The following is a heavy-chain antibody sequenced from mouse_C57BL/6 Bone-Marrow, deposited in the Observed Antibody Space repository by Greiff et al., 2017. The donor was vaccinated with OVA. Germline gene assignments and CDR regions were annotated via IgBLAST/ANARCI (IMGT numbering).Heavy chain of an antibody. CDR1: GFSFNTYA. CDR3: VRLPIYDGYYGFAY. V-gene: IGHV10-1*01. Sequence: EVQLVESGGGLVQPKGSLKLSCAASGFSFNTYAMNWVRQAPGKGLEWVARIRSKSNNYATYYADSVKDRLTISRDDSESMLYLQMNNLKTEDTAMYYCVRLPIYDGYYGFAYWGQGTLVTVSA. D-gene: IGHD2-3*01. J-gene: IGHJ3*01. CDR2: IRSKSNNYAT.